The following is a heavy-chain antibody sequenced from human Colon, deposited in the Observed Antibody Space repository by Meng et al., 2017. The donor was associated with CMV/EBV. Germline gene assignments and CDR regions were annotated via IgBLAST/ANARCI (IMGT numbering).Heavy chain of an antibody. CDR3: AREYCSVPVCSYNPHWYDP. Sequence: FTASDVHGMRQAPGQGFEWVGMINPSDGGPTYAQHFQSRVIMTRDTSTSTVYMDLRGPTSDDTALYFCAREYCSVPVCSYNPHWYDPWGQGTLVTVSS. CDR2: INPSDGGP. J-gene: IGHJ5*02. V-gene: IGHV1-46*01. D-gene: IGHD2-8*02. CDR1: FTASD.